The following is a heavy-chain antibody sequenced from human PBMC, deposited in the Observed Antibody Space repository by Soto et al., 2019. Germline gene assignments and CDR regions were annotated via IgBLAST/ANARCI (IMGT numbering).Heavy chain of an antibody. CDR2: ISDDGSTE. CDR1: GFTFNTYG. Sequence: GGSLRLSCAASGFTFNTYGMHWVRQAPGKGLEWVAIISDDGSTEYYADSVEGRFTISRDNSKNTLHLQMNSLRAEDTAVYYCAKSYGYMSYYHYGMDVWGLGTTVTVSS. CDR3: AKSYGYMSYYHYGMDV. V-gene: IGHV3-30*18. D-gene: IGHD5-18*01. J-gene: IGHJ6*02.